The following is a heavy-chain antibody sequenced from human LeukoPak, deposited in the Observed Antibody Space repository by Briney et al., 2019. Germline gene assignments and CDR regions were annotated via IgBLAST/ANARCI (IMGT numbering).Heavy chain of an antibody. J-gene: IGHJ4*02. Sequence: ASVKVSCKASGYIFSNYGISWARQAPGQGLEWMGWISDHNGKPNYAQKFEGRVTMTTDASTSTAYMELTSLTSDDTAVYYCARESLLGAPYTDYGGEGTLVTVSS. CDR1: GYIFSNYG. D-gene: IGHD5-18*01. CDR3: ARESLLGAPYTDY. CDR2: ISDHNGKP. V-gene: IGHV1-18*01.